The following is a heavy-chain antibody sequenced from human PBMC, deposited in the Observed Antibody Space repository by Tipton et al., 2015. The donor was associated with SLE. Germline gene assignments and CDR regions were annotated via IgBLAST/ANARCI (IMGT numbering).Heavy chain of an antibody. D-gene: IGHD3-10*01. CDR3: ARADYYDSGSRYYGMDV. J-gene: IGHJ6*02. CDR1: GDTFSNYA. V-gene: IGHV1-69*11. CDR2: IIPILGTT. Sequence: QLVQSGAEVKKPGSSVKVSCKASGDTFSNYAINWVRQAPGQGLEWMGTIIPILGTTNYAQTFQGRVTITADESTSTAYMELSSLTSADTAMYYCARADYYDSGSRYYGMDVWGQGTTVAVSS.